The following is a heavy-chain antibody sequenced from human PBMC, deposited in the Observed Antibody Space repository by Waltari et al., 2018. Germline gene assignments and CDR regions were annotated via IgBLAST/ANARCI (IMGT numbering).Heavy chain of an antibody. Sequence: QLQLQESGPGLVKPSETLSLTCTVSGGSISSSSYYWGWIRQPPGQGLEWMGSIYYSGSTYYNPSLKSRVTISVDTSKNQFSLKLSSVTAADTAVYYCARDRDSSGWYLGAFDIWGQGTMVTVSS. J-gene: IGHJ3*02. D-gene: IGHD6-19*01. V-gene: IGHV4-39*07. CDR2: IYYSGST. CDR3: ARDRDSSGWYLGAFDI. CDR1: GGSISSSSYY.